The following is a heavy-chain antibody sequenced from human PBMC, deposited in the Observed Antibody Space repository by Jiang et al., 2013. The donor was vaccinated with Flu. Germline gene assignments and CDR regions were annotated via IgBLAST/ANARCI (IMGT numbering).Heavy chain of an antibody. CDR2: IYYSGST. D-gene: IGHD2-2*01. CDR1: GGSITSYY. V-gene: IGHV4-59*01. J-gene: IGHJ4*02. Sequence: SGSGLVKPSETLSLTCTVSGGSITSYYWSWIRQPPGKGLEWIGYIYYSGSTNYNPSLKSRVTISVDTSKNQFSLKLSSVTAADTAVYYCARFVVVPAALRLEYYFDYWGQGTLVTVSS. CDR3: ARFVVVPAALRLEYYFDY.